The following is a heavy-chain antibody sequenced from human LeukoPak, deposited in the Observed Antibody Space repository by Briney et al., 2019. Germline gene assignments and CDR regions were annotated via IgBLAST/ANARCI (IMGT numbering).Heavy chain of an antibody. V-gene: IGHV4-39*01. CDR3: ARVYYYYYMDV. Sequence: SETLSLTCTVSGGSISSSSYYWGWIRQPPGKGLEWIGSIYYSGSTYYNPPLKSRVTISVDTSKNQFSLKLSSVTAADTAIYYCARVYYYYYMDVWGKGTTVTISS. CDR1: GGSISSSSYY. J-gene: IGHJ6*03. CDR2: IYYSGST.